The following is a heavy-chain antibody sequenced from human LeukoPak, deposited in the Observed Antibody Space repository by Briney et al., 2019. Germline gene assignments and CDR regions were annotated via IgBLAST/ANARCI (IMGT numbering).Heavy chain of an antibody. CDR1: GFTFSSYW. J-gene: IGHJ4*02. Sequence: GGSLRLSCAASGFTFSSYWMHWVRQAPGKGLVWVSRIKSDGSITDYADSVKGRFTISRDNAKNSLYLQVNSLRAEDTAVYYCARGDWDFDYWGQGTLVTVSS. CDR3: ARGDWDFDY. D-gene: IGHD3/OR15-3a*01. V-gene: IGHV3-74*01. CDR2: IKSDGSIT.